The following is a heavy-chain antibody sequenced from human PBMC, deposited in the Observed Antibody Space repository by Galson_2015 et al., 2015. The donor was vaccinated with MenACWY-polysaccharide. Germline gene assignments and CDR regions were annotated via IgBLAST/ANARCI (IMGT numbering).Heavy chain of an antibody. CDR1: GFTFSSYW. Sequence: SLRLSCAASGFTFSSYWMRWVRQAPGKGLEWVAVLRQDGCAKSHVDSVKGRFTISRDNAKNSVYLQMNNLRAEDTAVYYCVRDRTGLYLVPKRFDNWGQGTLVIVSS. J-gene: IGHJ4*02. CDR2: LRQDGCAK. V-gene: IGHV3-7*01. D-gene: IGHD2-8*02. CDR3: VRDRTGLYLVPKRFDN.